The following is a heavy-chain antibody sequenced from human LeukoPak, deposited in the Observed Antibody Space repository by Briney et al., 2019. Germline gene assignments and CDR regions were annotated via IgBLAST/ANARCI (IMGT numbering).Heavy chain of an antibody. Sequence: PGGSLRLSCAASGFTFSSYAMSWVRQAPGKGLECVSAISGSGGSTHYADSVKGRFTISRDNSKNTLYLQMSSLRTEDTAVYYCAKGSGYSSKTNWFDPWGQGTLVTVSS. D-gene: IGHD6-13*01. V-gene: IGHV3-23*01. CDR1: GFTFSSYA. CDR3: AKGSGYSSKTNWFDP. J-gene: IGHJ5*02. CDR2: ISGSGGST.